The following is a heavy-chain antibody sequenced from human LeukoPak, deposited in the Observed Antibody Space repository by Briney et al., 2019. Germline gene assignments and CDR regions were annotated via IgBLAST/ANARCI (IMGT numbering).Heavy chain of an antibody. CDR3: ARESLRGYYFDY. CDR1: GYTFTSYY. D-gene: IGHD5-12*01. CDR2: INPSGGST. V-gene: IGHV1-46*01. Sequence: ASVMVSCKASGYTFTSYYMHWVRQAPGQGLEWMGIINPSGGSTSYAQKFQGRVTMTRDTSTSTVYMELSSLRSEDTAVYYCARESLRGYYFDYWGQGTLVTVSS. J-gene: IGHJ4*02.